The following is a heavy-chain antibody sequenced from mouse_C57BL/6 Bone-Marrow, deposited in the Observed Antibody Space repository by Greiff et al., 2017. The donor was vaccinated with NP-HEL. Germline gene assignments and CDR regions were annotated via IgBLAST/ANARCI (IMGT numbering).Heavy chain of an antibody. Sequence: VMLVESGPGLVQPSQSLSITCTVSGFSLTSYGVHWVRQSPGKGLEWLGVIWSGGSTDYNAAFISRLSISKDNSKSQVFFKMNSLQADDTAIYYCASYDGYSYAMDYWGQGTSVTVSS. CDR3: ASYDGYSYAMDY. CDR1: GFSLTSYG. D-gene: IGHD2-3*01. V-gene: IGHV2-2*01. CDR2: IWSGGST. J-gene: IGHJ4*01.